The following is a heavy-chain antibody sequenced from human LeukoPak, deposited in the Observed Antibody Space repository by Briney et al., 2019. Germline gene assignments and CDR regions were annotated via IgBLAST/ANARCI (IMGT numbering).Heavy chain of an antibody. CDR3: ARDSSWYGMDV. CDR1: GGSVSSGTYY. V-gene: IGHV4-61*01. Sequence: PSETLSLTCTVSGGSVSSGTYYWTWILQPPGKGLEWIGYIYYSGSTNYNPSLKSPVTISVDTSKNQFSLKLSSVTAADTAVYYCARDSSWYGMDVWGQGTTVTVSS. J-gene: IGHJ6*02. CDR2: IYYSGST. D-gene: IGHD6-13*01.